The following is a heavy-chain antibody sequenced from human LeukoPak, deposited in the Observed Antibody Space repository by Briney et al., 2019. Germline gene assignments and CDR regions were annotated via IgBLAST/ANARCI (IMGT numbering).Heavy chain of an antibody. CDR2: IWYDGSNK. CDR3: ARDSRTGKGDYDY. V-gene: IGHV3-33*01. J-gene: IGHJ4*02. D-gene: IGHD1-1*01. CDR1: GFTFSSYG. Sequence: GRSLRLSCAASGFTFSSYGMHWVRQAPGKGLEWVAVIWYDGSNKYYADSVKGRFTISRDNSKNTLYLQMNSLRTEDTAVYYCARDSRTGKGDYDYWGQGTLVTVSS.